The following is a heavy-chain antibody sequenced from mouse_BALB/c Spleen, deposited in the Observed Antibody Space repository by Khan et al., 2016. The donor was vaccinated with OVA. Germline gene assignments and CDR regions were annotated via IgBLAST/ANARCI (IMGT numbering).Heavy chain of an antibody. Sequence: QVQLQQSGAELAKPGASMKMSCKASGYTFTTYWMHWVKQRPGQGLEWIGYIDPTTGYTEYNQKFKDRATLTTDKSSSTAYMQLSSLTSEDSAVHYCARRGLSGIFAYWGQGTLVTVSA. V-gene: IGHV1-7*01. D-gene: IGHD1-1*02. CDR1: GYTFTTYW. CDR3: ARRGLSGIFAY. CDR2: IDPTTGYT. J-gene: IGHJ3*01.